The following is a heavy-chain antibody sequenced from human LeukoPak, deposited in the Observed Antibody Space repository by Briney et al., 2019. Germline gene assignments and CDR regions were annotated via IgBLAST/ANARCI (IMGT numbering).Heavy chain of an antibody. V-gene: IGHV4-39*01. Sequence: SETLSLTCTVSGGSISSSSYYWGWIRQPPGKGLEWIGSIYYSGSTYYNPSLKSRVTISVDTSKNQFSLKLSSVTAADTAVYYCARRSAAGFAHFDYWGQGTLVTVSS. CDR1: GGSISSSSYY. CDR3: ARRSAAGFAHFDY. D-gene: IGHD6-13*01. J-gene: IGHJ4*02. CDR2: IYYSGST.